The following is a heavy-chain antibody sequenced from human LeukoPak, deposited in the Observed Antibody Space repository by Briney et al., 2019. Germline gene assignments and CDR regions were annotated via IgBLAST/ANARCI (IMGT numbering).Heavy chain of an antibody. CDR3: ARVGYDSSGYYFFVY. V-gene: IGHV5-51*01. J-gene: IGHJ4*02. CDR2: IYPGDSDT. Sequence: GESLKISCKGSGYSFTSYWIGWVRQMPGKGLEWMGIIYPGDSDTRYSPSFRGQVTISADKSISTAYLQWSSLKASDTAMYYCARVGYDSSGYYFFVYWGQGTLVTVSS. CDR1: GYSFTSYW. D-gene: IGHD3-22*01.